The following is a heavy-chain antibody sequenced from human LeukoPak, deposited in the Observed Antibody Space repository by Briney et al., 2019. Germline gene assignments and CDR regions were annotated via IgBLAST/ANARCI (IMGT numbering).Heavy chain of an antibody. Sequence: GASVKVSCKASGGTFNNYAISWVRQAPGQGPEWMGGVMPLFGTPSYAQKFQGRVTVITDDSTNTAYMEVSSLRYDDTAICYCAATDGYIHRHPLYYLDYWGQGTLVIVSS. CDR3: AATDGYIHRHPLYYLDY. CDR1: GGTFNNYA. D-gene: IGHD5-24*01. J-gene: IGHJ4*02. CDR2: VMPLFGTP. V-gene: IGHV1-69*05.